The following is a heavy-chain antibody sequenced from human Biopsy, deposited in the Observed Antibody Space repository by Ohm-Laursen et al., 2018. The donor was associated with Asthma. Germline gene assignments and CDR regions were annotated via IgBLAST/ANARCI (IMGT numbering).Heavy chain of an antibody. Sequence: GASVKVSCKPLGGTFNTYVIGWVRQAPGQGLEWMGGINSVFGTTTYPQKFQDRVTITADDSTSTVYMELSSLRSEDKAVYYCARKAGSCISRTCYSLDFWGQGTLVTVSS. CDR3: ARKAGSCISRTCYSLDF. CDR2: INSVFGTT. D-gene: IGHD2-2*01. J-gene: IGHJ4*02. CDR1: GGTFNTYV. V-gene: IGHV1-69*13.